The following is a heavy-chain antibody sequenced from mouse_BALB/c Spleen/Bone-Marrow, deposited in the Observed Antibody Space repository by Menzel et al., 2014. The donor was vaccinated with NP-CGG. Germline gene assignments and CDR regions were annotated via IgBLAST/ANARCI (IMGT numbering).Heavy chain of an antibody. V-gene: IGHV1-61*01. CDR3: ARVKDYGYAWFAY. J-gene: IGHJ3*01. D-gene: IGHD1-2*01. CDR1: GYTFTSYW. Sequence: VQLQQSGAELVRPGASVKLSCKASGYTFTSYWMHWIKQRPGQGPEWIGTIHPYDSETHYNQKFKDKATLTVDKSSSTAYMQLCSLTSEGSAVYYCARVKDYGYAWFAYWGQGTLVTVSA. CDR2: IHPYDSET.